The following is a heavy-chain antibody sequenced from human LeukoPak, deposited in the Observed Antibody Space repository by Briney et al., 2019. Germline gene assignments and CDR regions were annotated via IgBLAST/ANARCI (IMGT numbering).Heavy chain of an antibody. CDR2: IYYSGST. Sequence: SETLSLTCAVYGGSFSGYYWSWIRQPPGKGLEWIGSIYYSGSTYYNPSLKSRVTISVDTSKNQFSLKLSSVTAADTAVYYCASFPDYYDSTEDYWGQGTLVTVSS. CDR3: ASFPDYYDSTEDY. D-gene: IGHD3-22*01. V-gene: IGHV4-34*01. J-gene: IGHJ4*02. CDR1: GGSFSGYY.